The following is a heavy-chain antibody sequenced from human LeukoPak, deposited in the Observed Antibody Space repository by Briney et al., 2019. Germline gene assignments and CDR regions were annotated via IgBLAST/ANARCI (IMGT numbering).Heavy chain of an antibody. CDR3: ARARAAAGTEFDY. D-gene: IGHD6-13*01. CDR2: IIPTFGTA. CDR1: GGTFSSYA. Sequence: SVRVSCKASGGTFSSYAISWVRQAPGQGLEWMGGIIPTFGTANYAQKFQGRVTITADESTSTAYMELSSLRSEDTAVYYCARARAAAGTEFDYWGQGTLVTVSS. V-gene: IGHV1-69*01. J-gene: IGHJ4*02.